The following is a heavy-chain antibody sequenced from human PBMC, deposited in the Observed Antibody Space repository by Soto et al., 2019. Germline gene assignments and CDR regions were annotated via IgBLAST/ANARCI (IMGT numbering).Heavy chain of an antibody. V-gene: IGHV3-23*01. CDR3: SISSGYYWPFDY. CDR2: ISGSGGST. CDR1: GFTFRSYA. Sequence: GGSMRLSCVASGFTFRSYAVNWVRQAPGMGLEWVSGISGSGGSTYYADSVKGRFTISRDNSKNTLYLQMNSLRDEDTAVYYCSISSGYYWPFDYWGQGTTVTAPQ. D-gene: IGHD3-22*01. J-gene: IGHJ4*03.